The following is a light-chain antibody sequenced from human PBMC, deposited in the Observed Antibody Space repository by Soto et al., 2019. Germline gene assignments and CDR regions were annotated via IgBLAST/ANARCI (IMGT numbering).Light chain of an antibody. Sequence: EIVMTQSPATLSLSPGERATLSCRASESVSNNLAWYQQKAGQAPRLLIYGASTRATGIPARFSGSGSGTEFTLTISSLQSEDFAVYYCQQYSIWRTCGQGTKV. CDR3: QQYSIWRT. V-gene: IGKV3-15*01. CDR2: GAS. CDR1: ESVSNN. J-gene: IGKJ1*01.